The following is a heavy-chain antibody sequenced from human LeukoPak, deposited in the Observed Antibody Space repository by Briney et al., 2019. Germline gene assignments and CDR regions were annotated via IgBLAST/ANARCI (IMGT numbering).Heavy chain of an antibody. D-gene: IGHD6-13*01. CDR1: GFIFSDYY. V-gene: IGHV3-11*06. J-gene: IGHJ4*02. CDR2: ISSDSSYT. Sequence: PGGTLRLSCAAAGFIFSDYYMTWLRQAPGKGLDWISYISSDSSYTRYADSVKGRFTVSRDNAKNSLYLQMNSLRAEDTAVYYCARLHSTAAAGTYVYWGQGTLVTVSS. CDR3: ARLHSTAAAGTYVY.